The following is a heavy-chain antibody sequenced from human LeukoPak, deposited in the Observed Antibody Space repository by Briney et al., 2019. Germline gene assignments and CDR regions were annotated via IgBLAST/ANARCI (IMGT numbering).Heavy chain of an antibody. Sequence: SETLSLTCTVSGGSISSYYWSWIRQPPGKGLEWIGNVYDSGSTNYNPSLKSRVTISVDTSKNQCSLKLSSVTAADTAVYYCARQSISGSSLSYFDYWGQGTLVNVSS. CDR1: GGSISSYY. J-gene: IGHJ4*02. V-gene: IGHV4-59*01. CDR3: ARQSISGSSLSYFDY. CDR2: VYDSGST. D-gene: IGHD3-22*01.